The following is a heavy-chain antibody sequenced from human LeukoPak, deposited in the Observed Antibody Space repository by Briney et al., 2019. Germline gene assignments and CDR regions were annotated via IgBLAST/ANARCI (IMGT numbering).Heavy chain of an antibody. J-gene: IGHJ4*02. Sequence: KTGGSLRLSCAASGFTFSSYSMNWVRQAPGKGLEWVSSISSSSSYIYYADSVKGRFTISRDNAKNSLYLQMNSLRAEDTAVYYCARGVSLHEMSGSYYFDYWGQGTLVTVSS. CDR2: ISSSSSYI. CDR3: ARGVSLHEMSGSYYFDY. V-gene: IGHV3-21*01. CDR1: GFTFSSYS. D-gene: IGHD1-26*01.